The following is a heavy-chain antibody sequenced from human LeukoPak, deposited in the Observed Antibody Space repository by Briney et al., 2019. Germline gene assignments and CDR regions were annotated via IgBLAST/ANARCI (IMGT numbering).Heavy chain of an antibody. CDR3: ARLVRSLRAFDI. CDR2: IYYSGST. CDR1: GGSISSSSYY. V-gene: IGHV4-39*01. D-gene: IGHD4-23*01. Sequence: PSETLSLTCTVSGGSISSSSYYWGWIRQPPGKGLEWIGSIYYSGSTYYNPSFKSRVTISVDTSKNQFSLKLSSVTAADTAVYYCARLVRSLRAFDIWGQGTMVTVSS. J-gene: IGHJ3*02.